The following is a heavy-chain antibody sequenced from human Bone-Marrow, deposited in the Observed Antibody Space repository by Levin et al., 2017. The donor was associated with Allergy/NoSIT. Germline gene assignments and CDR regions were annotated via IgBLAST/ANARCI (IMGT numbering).Heavy chain of an antibody. V-gene: IGHV4-4*07. D-gene: IGHD5-24*01. CDR2: VFISGTS. CDR1: GGSLFHET. Sequence: PGGSLRLSCTVSGGSLFHETWNWVRQPAGKGLEWIGRVFISGTSNYNPSLRSRASISIDRSTNQFTLKLTSVTVADTAVYYCASAKMQGHFDYWGQGRLVTVSS. CDR3: ASAKMQGHFDY. J-gene: IGHJ4*02.